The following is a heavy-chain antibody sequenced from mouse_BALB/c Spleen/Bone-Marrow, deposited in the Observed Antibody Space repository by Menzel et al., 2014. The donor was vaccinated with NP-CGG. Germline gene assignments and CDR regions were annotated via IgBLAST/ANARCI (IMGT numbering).Heavy chain of an antibody. V-gene: IGHV1-82*01. Sequence: VQVVESGPELVKPGASVKISCKASGYAFNLSWMNWAKQRPGQGLEWIGRIYPGDGDTSYNGKFKGKATLTADKSSSTAYMQLINLTSVDSAVYFCARTGIGLDYWGQGTSVTVSS. J-gene: IGHJ4*01. CDR1: GYAFNLSW. D-gene: IGHD4-1*01. CDR3: ARTGIGLDY. CDR2: IYPGDGDT.